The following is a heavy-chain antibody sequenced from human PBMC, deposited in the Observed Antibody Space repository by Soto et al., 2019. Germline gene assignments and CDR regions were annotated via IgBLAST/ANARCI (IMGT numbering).Heavy chain of an antibody. D-gene: IGHD4-17*01. V-gene: IGHV4-4*07. CDR3: ARECIRYYFVY. CDR2: IYTSGST. CDR1: GGSISSYY. Sequence: QVQLQESGPGLVKPSETLSLTCTVSGGSISSYYWSWIRQPAGKRLEWIGRIYTSGSTNYNPSLKTRVTLSVETAKFQCSLKLSSVTAAYTAVYYCARECIRYYFVYWGQGMLVTVSS. J-gene: IGHJ4*02.